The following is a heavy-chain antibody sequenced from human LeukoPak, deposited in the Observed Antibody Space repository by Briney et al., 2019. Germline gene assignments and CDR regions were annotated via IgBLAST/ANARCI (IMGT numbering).Heavy chain of an antibody. Sequence: SETLSLTCTVSGGSISSYYWSWIRQPAGKGLEWIGRIYTSGSTNYNPSLKSRVTMSVDTSKSQFSLKLSSVTAADTAVYYCARAGYSSGWYDSLFDYWGQGTLVTVSS. CDR1: GGSISSYY. V-gene: IGHV4-4*07. CDR2: IYTSGST. CDR3: ARAGYSSGWYDSLFDY. D-gene: IGHD6-19*01. J-gene: IGHJ4*02.